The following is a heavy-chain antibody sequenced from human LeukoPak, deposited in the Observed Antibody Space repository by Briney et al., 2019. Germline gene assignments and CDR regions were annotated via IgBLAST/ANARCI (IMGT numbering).Heavy chain of an antibody. V-gene: IGHV4-34*01. Sequence: SETLSLTCAVHGGSFSGYYWSWIRQPPGKGLEWIGEINHSGSTNYNPSLKSRVTISVDTSKNQFSLKLSSVTAADTAVYYCARGLANSTSHFDYWGQGTLVTVSS. J-gene: IGHJ4*02. D-gene: IGHD2/OR15-2a*01. CDR2: INHSGST. CDR3: ARGLANSTSHFDY. CDR1: GGSFSGYY.